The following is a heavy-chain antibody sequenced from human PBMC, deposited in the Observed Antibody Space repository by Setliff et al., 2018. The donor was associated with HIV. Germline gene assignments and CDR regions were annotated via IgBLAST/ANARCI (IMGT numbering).Heavy chain of an antibody. CDR2: IFYTGRT. CDR3: ARQGRLGELSLAADY. J-gene: IGHJ4*02. D-gene: IGHD3-16*01. Sequence: ASETLSLTCNVSAGSISSSSYHWGWIRQSPGKGLEWIGYIFYTGRTYSNPSRKSRVTLSVDTSKNQFSLTMNSVTAADTAVYYCARQGRLGELSLAADYWGQGTLVTVSS. CDR1: AGSISSSSYH. V-gene: IGHV4-39*01.